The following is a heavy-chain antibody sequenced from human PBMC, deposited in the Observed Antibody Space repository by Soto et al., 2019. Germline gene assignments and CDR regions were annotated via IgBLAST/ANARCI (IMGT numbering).Heavy chain of an antibody. CDR1: GFTFSSYS. V-gene: IGHV3-21*01. Sequence: NPGGSLRLSCAASGFTFSSYSMNWVRQAPGKGLEWVSSISSSSSYIYYADSVKGRFTISRDNAKNSLYLQMNSLRAEDTAVYYCARGLVRGVGSYGMDVWGQGTTVTVSS. D-gene: IGHD3-10*01. CDR3: ARGLVRGVGSYGMDV. CDR2: ISSSSSYI. J-gene: IGHJ6*02.